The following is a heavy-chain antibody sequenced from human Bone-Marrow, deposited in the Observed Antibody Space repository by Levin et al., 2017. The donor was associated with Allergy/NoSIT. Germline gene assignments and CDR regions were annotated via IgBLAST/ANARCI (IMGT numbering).Heavy chain of an antibody. J-gene: IGHJ4*02. D-gene: IGHD3-16*01. CDR1: GFNFPNSW. V-gene: IGHV3-7*01. Sequence: PGGSLRLSCAASGFNFPNSWMNWVRQAPGKGLEWLANINQAGNEAYYVDSVKGRFTISRDNANNSIYLQMNGLRAEDTAVYYCARWGGGHFDYWGQGALVTVSS. CDR2: INQAGNEA. CDR3: ARWGGGHFDY.